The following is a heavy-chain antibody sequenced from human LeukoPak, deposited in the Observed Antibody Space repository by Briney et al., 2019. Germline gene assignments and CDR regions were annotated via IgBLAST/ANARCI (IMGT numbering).Heavy chain of an antibody. CDR2: IKQDGSEK. J-gene: IGHJ4*02. D-gene: IGHD4-17*01. CDR1: GFTFSSYW. CDR3: ARVGPPHMTTVTIFLGY. V-gene: IGHV3-7*01. Sequence: PGGSLRLSCAASGFTFSSYWMSWVRQAPGKGLEWVANIKQDGSEKYYVDSVKGRFTISRDNAKNSLYLQMNSLRAEDTAVYYCARVGPPHMTTVTIFLGYWGQGTLVTVSS.